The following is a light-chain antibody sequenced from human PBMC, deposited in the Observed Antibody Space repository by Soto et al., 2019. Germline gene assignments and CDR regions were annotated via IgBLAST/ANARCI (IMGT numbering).Light chain of an antibody. CDR2: AAS. J-gene: IGKJ3*01. Sequence: DIQMTQSPSSLSASVGDRVTITCRASQSISSYLNWYQQKPGKAPKLLIYAASSLQSGVPSRFSGSGSGTDFTPTISSLQPEDFATYYCQQSYSTLLITFGPGTKVDIK. CDR3: QQSYSTLLIT. CDR1: QSISSY. V-gene: IGKV1-39*01.